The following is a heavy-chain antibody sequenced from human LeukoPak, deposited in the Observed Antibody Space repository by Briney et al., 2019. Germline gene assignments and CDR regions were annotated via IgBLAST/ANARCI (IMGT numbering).Heavy chain of an antibody. CDR2: ISSGSNYI. CDR1: GFTFSSYT. Sequence: GGSLRLSCAASGFTFSSYTMNWVRQAPGKGLEWVSSISSGSNYIYYADSVKGRFTISRDSAKNSLYLQMNSLRAEDMAVYHCARDLYGDYAFDYWGQGTLVTVSS. CDR3: ARDLYGDYAFDY. V-gene: IGHV3-21*01. D-gene: IGHD4-17*01. J-gene: IGHJ4*02.